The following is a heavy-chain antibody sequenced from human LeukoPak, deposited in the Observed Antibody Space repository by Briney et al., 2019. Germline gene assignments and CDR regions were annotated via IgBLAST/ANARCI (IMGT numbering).Heavy chain of an antibody. V-gene: IGHV1-8*03. D-gene: IGHD3-10*01. CDR3: ARGVSSSWSGDEYFHH. J-gene: IGHJ1*01. CDR1: GYTFTTYD. CDR2: LNPNSGDT. Sequence: GASVNVSFKASGYTFTTYDINWVRQAPGQGPEWMGWLNPNSGDTAYSQKFQGRVTITRDTSISTAYMELSSLRSEDTAVYYCARGVSSSWSGDEYFHHWGQGTLVTVSS.